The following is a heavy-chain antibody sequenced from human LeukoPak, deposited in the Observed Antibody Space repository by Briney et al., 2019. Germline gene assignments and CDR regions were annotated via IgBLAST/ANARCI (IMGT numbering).Heavy chain of an antibody. D-gene: IGHD2-2*01. V-gene: IGHV4-34*01. CDR1: GGSFSGYY. CDR2: INHSRST. CDR3: ARGGSIVVVPAATPRGRFDP. Sequence: PSETLSLTCAVYGGSFSGYYWSWIRQPPGKGLEWIGEINHSRSTNYNPSLKSRVTISVDTSKNQFSLKLSSVTAADTAVYYCARGGSIVVVPAATPRGRFDPWGQGTLVTVSS. J-gene: IGHJ5*02.